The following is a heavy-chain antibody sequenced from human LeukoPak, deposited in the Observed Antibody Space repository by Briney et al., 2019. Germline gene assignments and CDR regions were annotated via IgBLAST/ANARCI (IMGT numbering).Heavy chain of an antibody. CDR1: GFTFSSYA. J-gene: IGHJ4*02. CDR2: ISGSGGST. Sequence: GGSLRLSCAASGFTFSSYAMSWVRQAPGKGLEWVSAISGSGGSTYYADSVKGRSTISRDNSKNTLYLKMNSLRAEDTAVYYCAIRIAAAGAGYWGQGTLVTVSS. V-gene: IGHV3-23*01. CDR3: AIRIAAAGAGY. D-gene: IGHD6-13*01.